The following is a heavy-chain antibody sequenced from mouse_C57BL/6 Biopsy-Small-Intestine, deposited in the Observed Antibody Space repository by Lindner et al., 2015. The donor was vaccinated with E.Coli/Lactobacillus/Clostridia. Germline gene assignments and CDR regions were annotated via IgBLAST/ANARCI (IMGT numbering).Heavy chain of an antibody. D-gene: IGHD6-2*01. V-gene: IGHV1-18*01. CDR2: FDPEDGET. CDR3: ARDLSWSRPEFRI. Sequence: SVKVSCKVSGYTLTELSMHWARQAPGKGLEWMGGFDPEDGETIYAQKFQGRVTMTEDTSTDTAYMELSRLRSDDTAVYYCARDLSWSRPEFRIWGQGTLVTVSS. CDR1: GYTLTELS. J-gene: IGHJ4*01.